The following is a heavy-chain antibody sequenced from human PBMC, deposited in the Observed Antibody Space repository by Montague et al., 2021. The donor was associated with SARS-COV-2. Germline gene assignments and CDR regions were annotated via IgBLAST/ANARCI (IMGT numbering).Heavy chain of an antibody. D-gene: IGHD2-2*02. CDR2: INHSGST. V-gene: IGHV4-34*01. Sequence: SETLSLTCAVYGGSFSGYYWSWIRQPPGKGLVWIGEINHSGSTNYNPSLKSRVTISVDTSKNQFSLKLSSVTAADTAVYYCASLTLGYCSSTSCYSDWFDPWGQGTRVTVSS. CDR1: GGSFSGYY. CDR3: ASLTLGYCSSTSCYSDWFDP. J-gene: IGHJ5*02.